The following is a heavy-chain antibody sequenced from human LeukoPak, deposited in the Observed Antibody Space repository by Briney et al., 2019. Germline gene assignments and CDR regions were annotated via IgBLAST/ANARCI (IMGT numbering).Heavy chain of an antibody. CDR2: INSDGSST. CDR1: GFTFSSYW. D-gene: IGHD2-8*01. Sequence: GGSLRLSCAASGFTFSSYWMHWVRQAPGKGLVWVSRINSDGSSTSYADSVKGRFTISRDNAKNTLYLQMNSLRAEDTAVYYCARVQGHPPNGLDIWGQGTMVTVSS. CDR3: ARVQGHPPNGLDI. V-gene: IGHV3-74*01. J-gene: IGHJ3*02.